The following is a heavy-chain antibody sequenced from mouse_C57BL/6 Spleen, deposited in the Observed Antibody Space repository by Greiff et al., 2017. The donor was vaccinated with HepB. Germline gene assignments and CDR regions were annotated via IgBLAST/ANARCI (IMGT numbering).Heavy chain of an antibody. Sequence: EVKLMESGPELVKPGASVKISCKASGYSFTDYNMNWVKQSNGKSLEWIGVINPNYGTTSYNQKFKGKATLTVDQSSSTAYMQLNSLTSEDSAVYYCASGTYYDAWFAYWGQGTLVTVSA. CDR3: ASGTYYDAWFAY. CDR1: GYSFTDYN. V-gene: IGHV1-39*01. CDR2: INPNYGTT. J-gene: IGHJ3*01. D-gene: IGHD2-10*01.